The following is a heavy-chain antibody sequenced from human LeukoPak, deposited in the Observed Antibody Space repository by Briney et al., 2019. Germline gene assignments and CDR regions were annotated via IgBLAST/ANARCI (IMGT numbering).Heavy chain of an antibody. D-gene: IGHD6-6*01. CDR3: AKSPSIAARPFDY. J-gene: IGHJ4*02. V-gene: IGHV3-23*01. CDR1: GFTFSSYA. Sequence: GRSLRLSCAASGFTFSSYAMRWVRQAPGKGLEWVSAISGSGGSTYYADSVKGRFTISRDNAKNTLYLQMNSLRAEDTAVYYCAKSPSIAARPFDYWGPGTLVTVSS. CDR2: ISGSGGST.